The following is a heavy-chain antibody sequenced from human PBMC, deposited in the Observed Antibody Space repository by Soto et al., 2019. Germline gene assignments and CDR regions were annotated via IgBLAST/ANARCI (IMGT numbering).Heavy chain of an antibody. Sequence: VQLMQSGAEVKKPGSSVKVSCKASGGTFSSHSINWVRQAPGQGLEWMGGIITLFGTSNYVQNFQGRVTITADQSTSTAYMELNSLTSDDTAVYYCAREVGYGDFSAALLHWGQGTLVTVSS. J-gene: IGHJ4*02. D-gene: IGHD2-21*02. CDR3: AREVGYGDFSAALLH. CDR2: IITLFGTS. V-gene: IGHV1-69*01. CDR1: GGTFSSHS.